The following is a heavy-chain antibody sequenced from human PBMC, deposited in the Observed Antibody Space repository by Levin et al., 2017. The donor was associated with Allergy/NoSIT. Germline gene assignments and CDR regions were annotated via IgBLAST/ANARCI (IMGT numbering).Heavy chain of an antibody. J-gene: IGHJ4*02. CDR1: GFTFDDYA. CDR3: AKGSGYDYGDFDY. D-gene: IGHD5-12*01. CDR2: ISWNSGSI. Sequence: GGSLRLSCAASGFTFDDYAMHWVRQAPGKGLEWVSGISWNSGSIGYADSVKGRFTISRDNAKKSLYLQMNSLRAEDTALYYCAKGSGYDYGDFDYWAREPWSPSPQ. V-gene: IGHV3-9*01.